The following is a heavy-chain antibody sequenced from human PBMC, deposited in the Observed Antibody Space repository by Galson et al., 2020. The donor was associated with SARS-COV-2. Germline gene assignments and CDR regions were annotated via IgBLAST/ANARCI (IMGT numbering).Heavy chain of an antibody. V-gene: IGHV4-39*01. D-gene: IGHD3-10*01. Sequence: ETSETLSLTCTVSGGSVSSSSHYWGWIRQPPGKGLEWIGSIYYSGSSYYNPSLKSRVTISVDTSKNLFSLKLSSVTAADTAVYYCARQPGRWQQSPGEDAFDIWGQGTMVTVSS. CDR3: ARQPGRWQQSPGEDAFDI. CDR1: GGSVSSSSHY. CDR2: IYYSGSS. J-gene: IGHJ3*02.